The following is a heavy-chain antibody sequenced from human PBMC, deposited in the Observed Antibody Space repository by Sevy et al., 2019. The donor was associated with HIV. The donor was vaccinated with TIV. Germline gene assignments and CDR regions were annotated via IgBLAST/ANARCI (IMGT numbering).Heavy chain of an antibody. V-gene: IGHV3-30-3*01. J-gene: IGHJ4*02. CDR1: GFAFSTHA. Sequence: GGSLRLSCVASGFAFSTHAMHWVRQAPDKGLEWVAVISYDGTNKNYADSVKDRFTISRDNSKNTLYLQMNSLRSDDTAVYYCARDAYDYVWGSYRSYYFDYWGQGTLVTVSS. CDR2: ISYDGTNK. D-gene: IGHD3-16*02. CDR3: ARDAYDYVWGSYRSYYFDY.